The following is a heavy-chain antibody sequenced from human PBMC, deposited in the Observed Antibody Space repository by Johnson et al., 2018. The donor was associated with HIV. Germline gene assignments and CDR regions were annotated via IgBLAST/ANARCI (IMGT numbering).Heavy chain of an antibody. CDR2: IWYDGSNK. D-gene: IGHD1-26*01. CDR3: VKDLISGSYLHAFDI. V-gene: IGHV3-33*06. CDR1: GFTFSSYG. Sequence: VKLVESGGDMVQPGRSLRLSCTASGFTFSSYGMHWVRQAPGKGLEWVAVIWYDGSNKYYVDSVKGRFTISRDNSKNTLYLQMNNLRAEDTAVYYCVKDLISGSYLHAFDIWGQGTMVTVSS. J-gene: IGHJ3*02.